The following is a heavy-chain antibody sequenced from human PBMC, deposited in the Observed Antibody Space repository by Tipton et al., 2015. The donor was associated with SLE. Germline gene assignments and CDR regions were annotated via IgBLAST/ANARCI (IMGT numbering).Heavy chain of an antibody. CDR1: GGSFSGYY. J-gene: IGHJ6*03. V-gene: IGHV4-4*07. Sequence: TLSLTCAVYGGSFSGYYWSWIRQPAGKGLEWIGRIYTSGSTNYNPSLKSRVTISVDTSKNQFSLKLSSGTAADTAVYYCARDRYYYMDVWGKGTTVTVSS. CDR2: IYTSGST. CDR3: ARDRYYYMDV.